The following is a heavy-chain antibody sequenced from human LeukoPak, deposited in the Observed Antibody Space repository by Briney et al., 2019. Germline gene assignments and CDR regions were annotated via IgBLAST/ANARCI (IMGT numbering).Heavy chain of an antibody. Sequence: HPGGSLRLSCAASGFTFSSYAMHWVRQAPGKGLEWVAVISYDGSNKYYADSVKGRLTISRDNSKNTLYLRMNSLRAEDTAVYYCARDDSVYRIAAAGTNYWGQGTLVTVSS. J-gene: IGHJ4*02. CDR1: GFTFSSYA. V-gene: IGHV3-30-3*01. CDR3: ARDDSVYRIAAAGTNY. D-gene: IGHD6-13*01. CDR2: ISYDGSNK.